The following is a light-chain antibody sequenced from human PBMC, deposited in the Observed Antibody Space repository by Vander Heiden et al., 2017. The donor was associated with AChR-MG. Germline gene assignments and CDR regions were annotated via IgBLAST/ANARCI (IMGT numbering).Light chain of an antibody. J-gene: IGKJ3*01. V-gene: IGKV3-20*01. Sequence: EIVLTQSPGTLSLSSGERATLSCRASQSVSSNFLAWYQQKPGQPPRLLIHGASSRATGIPDRFSGSGSGTDFTLTISRLEPEDFAVYYCQQSDVSPLFTFGPGTKVDIK. CDR2: GAS. CDR1: QSVSSNF. CDR3: QQSDVSPLFT.